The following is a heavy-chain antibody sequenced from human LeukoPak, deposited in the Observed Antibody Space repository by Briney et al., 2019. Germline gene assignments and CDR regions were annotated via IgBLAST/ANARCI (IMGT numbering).Heavy chain of an antibody. D-gene: IGHD2-2*02. V-gene: IGHV3-21*01. CDR1: GFTFSSYN. Sequence: GGSLRLSCAASGFTFSSYNMNWVRQAPGKGLEWVSSISSSSSYIYYADSVKGRFTISRDNAKNSLYLQMNSLRAEDTAVYYCARDDTDAFDIWGQGTMVTISS. CDR2: ISSSSSYI. CDR3: ARDDTDAFDI. J-gene: IGHJ3*02.